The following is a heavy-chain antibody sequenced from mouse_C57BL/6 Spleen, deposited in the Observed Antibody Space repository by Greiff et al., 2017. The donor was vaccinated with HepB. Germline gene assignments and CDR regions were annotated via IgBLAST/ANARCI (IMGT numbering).Heavy chain of an antibody. CDR1: GYAFSSSW. V-gene: IGHV1-82*01. J-gene: IGHJ2*01. CDR3: ARGSVFDC. Sequence: QVQLQQSGPELVKPGASVKISCKASGYAFSSSWMNWVKQRPGKGLEWIGRIYPGDGDTNYNGKFKGKATLTADKSSSTAYMQLSRLTSADSAVYFCARGSVFDCWGKGTTLTVSS. CDR2: IYPGDGDT.